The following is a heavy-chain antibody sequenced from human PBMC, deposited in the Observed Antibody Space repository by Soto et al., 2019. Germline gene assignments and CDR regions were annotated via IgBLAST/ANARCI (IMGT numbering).Heavy chain of an antibody. J-gene: IGHJ6*02. CDR1: GGSISSGGYY. Sequence: SETLSLTCTVSGGSISSGGYYWSWIRQHPGKGLEWIGYIYYSGSTYYNPSLKSRVTISVDTSKNQFSLKLSSVTAADTAVYYCAREAPDYSNFGMDVWGQGTTVTVSS. V-gene: IGHV4-31*03. CDR3: AREAPDYSNFGMDV. D-gene: IGHD4-4*01. CDR2: IYYSGST.